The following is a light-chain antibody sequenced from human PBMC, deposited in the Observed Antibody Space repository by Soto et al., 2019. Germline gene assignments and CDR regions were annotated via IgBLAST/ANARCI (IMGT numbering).Light chain of an antibody. Sequence: DIQMTQSPSSLSASVGDRVTITCRASQSISTYLNWYQQKLGKAPKLLISGASSLQGGVPSRFSGSGSGTDFSLTISSLQPEDFATYYFQQGSFTLTFSGGTKVDIK. CDR1: QSISTY. V-gene: IGKV1-39*01. CDR2: GAS. J-gene: IGKJ4*01. CDR3: QQGSFTLT.